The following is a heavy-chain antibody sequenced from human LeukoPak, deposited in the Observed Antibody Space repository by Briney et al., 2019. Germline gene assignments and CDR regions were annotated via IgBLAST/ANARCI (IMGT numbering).Heavy chain of an antibody. D-gene: IGHD5-18*01. CDR1: GFTFSSYG. CDR3: ARDGDTAMVYI. CDR2: IWYDGSNK. V-gene: IGHV3-33*01. J-gene: IGHJ3*02. Sequence: PGGSLRLSCAASGFTFSSYGMHWVRQAPGNGLEWVAVIWYDGSNKYYADSVKGRFTISRDNSKNTLYLQMNSLRAEDTAVYYCARDGDTAMVYIWGQGTMVTVSS.